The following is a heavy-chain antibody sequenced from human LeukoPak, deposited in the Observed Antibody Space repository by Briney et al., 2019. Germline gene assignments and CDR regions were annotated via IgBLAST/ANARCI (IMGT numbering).Heavy chain of an antibody. D-gene: IGHD5-24*01. CDR2: ISSSSSYI. V-gene: IGHV3-21*01. J-gene: IGHJ5*02. Sequence: AGGSLRLSYAASGFTFSSYSMNWVRQAPGKGLEWVSSISSSSSYIYYADSVKGRFTISRDNAKNSLYLQMNSLRAEDTAVYYCARGPTRMAFDPWGQGTLVTVSS. CDR1: GFTFSSYS. CDR3: ARGPTRMAFDP.